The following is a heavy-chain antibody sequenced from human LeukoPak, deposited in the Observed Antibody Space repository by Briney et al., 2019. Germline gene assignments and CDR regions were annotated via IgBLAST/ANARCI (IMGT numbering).Heavy chain of an antibody. CDR2: IYTSGST. CDR3: ARDEGYYGSGSYQS. CDR1: GGSISSYY. Sequence: SETLSLTCTVSGGSISSYYWSWIRQPAGKGLEWIGSIYTSGSTNYNPSLKSRVTMSVDTSKNQFSLKLSSVTAADTAVYYCARDEGYYGSGSYQSWGQGTLVTVSS. V-gene: IGHV4-4*07. J-gene: IGHJ5*02. D-gene: IGHD3-10*01.